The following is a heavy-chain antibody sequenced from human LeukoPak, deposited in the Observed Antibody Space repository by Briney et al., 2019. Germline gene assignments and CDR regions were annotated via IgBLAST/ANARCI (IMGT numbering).Heavy chain of an antibody. CDR3: AKGSHYDSSGSFYFDY. V-gene: IGHV3-23*01. CDR1: GFTFSSYA. CDR2: ISGSGDNT. D-gene: IGHD3-22*01. J-gene: IGHJ4*02. Sequence: GGSLRLSCAASGFTFSSYAMSWVRQAPGKGLEWVSGISGSGDNTYYADSVKGRFTISRDNSKNTLYVQVNSLGTEDTAAYYCAKGSHYDSSGSFYFDYWGQGTLVTVSS.